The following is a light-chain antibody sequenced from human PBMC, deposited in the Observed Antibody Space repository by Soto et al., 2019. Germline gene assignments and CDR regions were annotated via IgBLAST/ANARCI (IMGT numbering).Light chain of an antibody. J-gene: IGKJ5*01. V-gene: IGKV3-20*01. CDR1: QSVSSSY. CDR3: QQYSPPIT. CDR2: GAS. Sequence: EIVWTQSRGTLSLSPGERATLACGASQSVSSSYLAWYKQKPGQAPRLLIYGASSRATGIPDRFSGSGSGTDFTLTISRLEPEDFAVYYCQQYSPPITFGQGTRVDIK.